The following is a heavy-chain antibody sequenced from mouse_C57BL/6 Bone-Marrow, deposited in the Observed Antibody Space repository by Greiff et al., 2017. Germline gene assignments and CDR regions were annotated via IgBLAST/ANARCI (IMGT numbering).Heavy chain of an antibody. J-gene: IGHJ2*01. Sequence: DVQLVESGGGLVKPGGSLKLSCAASGFTFSDYGMHWVRQAPEKGLEWVAYISSGSSTIYYADTVKGRFTISRDNAKNTLFLQMTSLRSEDTAMYYCARPYYYGSSRYYFDYWGQGTTLTVSS. D-gene: IGHD1-1*01. CDR2: ISSGSSTI. CDR1: GFTFSDYG. V-gene: IGHV5-17*01. CDR3: ARPYYYGSSRYYFDY.